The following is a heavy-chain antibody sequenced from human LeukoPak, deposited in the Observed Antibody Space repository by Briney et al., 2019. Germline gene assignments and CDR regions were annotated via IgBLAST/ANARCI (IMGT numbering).Heavy chain of an antibody. J-gene: IGHJ4*02. CDR3: SRLRGYSYGYADY. Sequence: GGSLRLSCAASGFTFSSYSMNWVRQAPGKGLEWVSYISTSGSTIGYVDSVKGRFTISRDNAKNSLYLQMNNLRAEDTAVYYCSRLRGYSYGYADYWGQGTLVTVSS. CDR1: GFTFSSYS. V-gene: IGHV3-48*01. D-gene: IGHD5-18*01. CDR2: ISTSGSTI.